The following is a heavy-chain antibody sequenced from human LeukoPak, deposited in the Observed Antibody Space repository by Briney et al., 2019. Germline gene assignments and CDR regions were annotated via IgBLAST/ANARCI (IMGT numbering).Heavy chain of an antibody. J-gene: IGHJ6*02. D-gene: IGHD3-10*01. CDR3: ARVNTMVRGVIKYYGMDV. CDR1: GGSISSGDYY. V-gene: IGHV4-30-4*01. CDR2: IYYSGST. Sequence: SQTLSLTCTVSGGSISSGDYYWSWIRQPPGKGLEWIGYIYYSGSTYYNPSLKSRVTISVDTSKNQFSLKLSSVTAADTAVYYCARVNTMVRGVIKYYGMDVWGQGTTVAV.